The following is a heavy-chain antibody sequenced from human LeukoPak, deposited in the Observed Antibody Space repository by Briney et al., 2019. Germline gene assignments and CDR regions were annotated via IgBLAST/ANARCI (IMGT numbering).Heavy chain of an antibody. CDR1: GYTLTELS. V-gene: IGHV1-24*01. CDR2: FDPEDGET. CDR3: ATVRYYDSSGYFGGYYYYGMDV. D-gene: IGHD3-22*01. J-gene: IGHJ6*02. Sequence: ASVRVSCKVSGYTLTELSMHWVRQAPGKGLEWMGGFDPEDGETIYAQKFQGRVTMTEDTSTDTAYMELSSLRSEGTAVYYCATVRYYDSSGYFGGYYYYGMDVWGQGTTVTVSS.